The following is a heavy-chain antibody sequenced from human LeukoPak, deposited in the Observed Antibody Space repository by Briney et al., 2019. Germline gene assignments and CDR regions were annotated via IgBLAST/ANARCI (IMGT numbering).Heavy chain of an antibody. J-gene: IGHJ4*02. Sequence: GGSLRLSCAASGFTFSSYWMHWVRQAPGKGLVWVSRINSDGSSTSYADSVKGRFTISRDNAKNTLYLQMNSLRAEDTAVYYCARDYYDILTGYYPAFDYWGQGTLVTVSS. V-gene: IGHV3-74*01. CDR2: INSDGSST. CDR1: GFTFSSYW. D-gene: IGHD3-9*01. CDR3: ARDYYDILTGYYPAFDY.